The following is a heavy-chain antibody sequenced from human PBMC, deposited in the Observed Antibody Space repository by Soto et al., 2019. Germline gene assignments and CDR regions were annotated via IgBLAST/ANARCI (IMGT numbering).Heavy chain of an antibody. D-gene: IGHD5-12*01. CDR2: IYYSGST. V-gene: IGHV4-61*01. J-gene: IGHJ5*02. Sequence: SETLSLTCTVSGGSVSSGSYYWSWIRQPPGKGLEWIGYIYYSGSTNYNPSLKSRVTISVDTSKNQFSLKLSSVTAADTAVYYCARGNGGLSGWFDPWGQGTLVTVSS. CDR3: ARGNGGLSGWFDP. CDR1: GGSVSSGSYY.